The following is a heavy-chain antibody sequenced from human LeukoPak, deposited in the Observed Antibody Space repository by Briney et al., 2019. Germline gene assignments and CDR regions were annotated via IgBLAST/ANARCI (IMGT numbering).Heavy chain of an antibody. CDR3: AGRWSFDY. CDR1: GFTFSNDW. CDR2: ISSDGTTT. V-gene: IGHV3-74*01. J-gene: IGHJ4*02. D-gene: IGHD2-15*01. Sequence: GGSLRLSCAVSGFTFSNDWMHWVRQAPGEGLVWVSRISSDGTTTNYADSVKGRFTISRDNAKNTLYLQMDSLRVEDTAVYYCAGRWSFDYWGQGTLVTVSS.